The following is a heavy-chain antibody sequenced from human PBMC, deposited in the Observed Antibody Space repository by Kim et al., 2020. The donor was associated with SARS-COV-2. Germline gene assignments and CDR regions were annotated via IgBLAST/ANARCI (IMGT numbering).Heavy chain of an antibody. V-gene: IGHV3-23*01. D-gene: IGHD6-13*01. CDR3: AKDRAAAAGTGQFDY. J-gene: IGHJ4*02. Sequence: ADSVRGRFTISRDSSQNTVCLQVTSLRDDDTAVYYCAKDRAAAAGTGQFDYWGQGTLVTVSS.